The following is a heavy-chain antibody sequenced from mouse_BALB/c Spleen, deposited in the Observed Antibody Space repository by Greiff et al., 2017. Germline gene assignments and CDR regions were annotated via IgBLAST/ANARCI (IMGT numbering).Heavy chain of an antibody. V-gene: IGHV1-7*01. CDR3: ARGGYFDY. CDR1: GYTFTSYW. CDR2: INPSTGYT. J-gene: IGHJ2*01. Sequence: VQLQQSGAELAKPGASVKMSCKASGYTFTSYWMHWVKQRPGQGLEWIGYINPSTGYTEYNQKFKDKATLTADKSSSTAYMQLSSLTSEDSAVYYCARGGYFDYWGQGTTLTVSS.